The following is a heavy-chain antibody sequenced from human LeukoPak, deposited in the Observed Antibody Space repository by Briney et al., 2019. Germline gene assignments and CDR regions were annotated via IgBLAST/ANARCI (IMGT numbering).Heavy chain of an antibody. CDR1: DGSISSYY. Sequence: PSETLSLTCTVSDGSISSYYWSWIRQPAGKGLEWIGRIYTSGSTNYNPSLKSRVTISVDKYKNQFSLKLSSVTAADTAVYYCARTPSDSSGYYFNFDYWGQGTLVTVSS. J-gene: IGHJ4*02. D-gene: IGHD3-22*01. CDR3: ARTPSDSSGYYFNFDY. V-gene: IGHV4-4*07. CDR2: IYTSGST.